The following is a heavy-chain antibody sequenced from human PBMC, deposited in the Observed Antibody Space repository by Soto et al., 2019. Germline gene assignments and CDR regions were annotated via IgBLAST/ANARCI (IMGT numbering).Heavy chain of an antibody. CDR1: GFTFSSYG. CDR3: AKDNFPYSSSSVMDY. J-gene: IGHJ4*02. Sequence: GGSLRLSCAASGFTFSSYGMHWVRQAPGKGLEWVAVISYDGSNKYYADSVKGRFTISRDNSKNTLYLQMNSLRAEDTAVYYCAKDNFPYSSSSVMDYWGQGTLVTVSS. CDR2: ISYDGSNK. D-gene: IGHD6-6*01. V-gene: IGHV3-30*18.